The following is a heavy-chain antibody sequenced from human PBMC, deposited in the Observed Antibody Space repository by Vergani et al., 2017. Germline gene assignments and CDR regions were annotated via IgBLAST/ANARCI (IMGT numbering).Heavy chain of an antibody. V-gene: IGHV1-2*02. Sequence: QVQLVQSGAEVKKPGASVKVSCKASGYTFTDYFMHWVRQAPGQGLEWMGWINPNSGGTNYSQKFQGRVTMTRDTFISTAYMELSNLRSDDTAVYYCARVGTSSNRDYFYYWVQGTLVTVSS. CDR1: GYTFTDYF. J-gene: IGHJ4*02. CDR3: ARVGTSSNRDYFYY. CDR2: INPNSGGT. D-gene: IGHD2-2*01.